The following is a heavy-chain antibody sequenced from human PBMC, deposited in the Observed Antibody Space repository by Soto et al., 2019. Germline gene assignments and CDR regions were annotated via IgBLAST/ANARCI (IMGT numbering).Heavy chain of an antibody. CDR1: GFTFSSYS. V-gene: IGHV3-48*01. CDR3: ARDQVSGYDDAFDI. J-gene: IGHJ3*02. Sequence: PGGSLRLSCAASGFTFSSYSMNWVRQAPGKGLEWVSYISSSSTIYYADSVKGRFTISRDNAKNSLYLQMNSLRAEDTAVYYCARDQVSGYDDAFDIWGQGTMVTVSS. D-gene: IGHD5-12*01. CDR2: ISSSSTI.